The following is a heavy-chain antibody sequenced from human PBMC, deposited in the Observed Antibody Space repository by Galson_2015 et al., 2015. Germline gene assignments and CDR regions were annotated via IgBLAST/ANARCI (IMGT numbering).Heavy chain of an antibody. Sequence: SLRLSCAASGFTFSSYSMNWVRQAPGKGLEWVSSISSSSSYIYYADSVKGRFTISRDNAKNSLYLQMNSLRAEDTAVYYCARDLSPQTIKYSSSWYYWGQGTLVTVSS. CDR1: GFTFSSYS. D-gene: IGHD6-13*01. V-gene: IGHV3-21*01. CDR2: ISSSSSYI. J-gene: IGHJ4*02. CDR3: ARDLSPQTIKYSSSWYY.